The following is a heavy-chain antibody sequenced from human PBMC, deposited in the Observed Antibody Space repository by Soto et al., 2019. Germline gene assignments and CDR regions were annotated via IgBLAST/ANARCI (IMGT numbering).Heavy chain of an antibody. CDR2: ISYDGSNK. CDR1: GFTFSSYA. J-gene: IGHJ2*01. CDR3: ARDWTGYFGL. V-gene: IGHV3-30-3*01. D-gene: IGHD3-3*01. Sequence: GGSPRLSSAAPGFTFSSYAIHWVRQAPGKGQGWVAFISYDGSNKYYADSVKGRFTISIDNSKNTLYLQMNSLRAEDTAVYYCARDWTGYFGLWGRGTLVTVSS.